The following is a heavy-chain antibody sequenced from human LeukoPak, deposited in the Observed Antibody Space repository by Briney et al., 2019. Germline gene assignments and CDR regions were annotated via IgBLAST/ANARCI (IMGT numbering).Heavy chain of an antibody. CDR1: GGSISSYY. CDR2: IYYSGST. D-gene: IGHD1-14*01. CDR3: ARASPSNRRGIDP. J-gene: IGHJ5*02. V-gene: IGHV4-59*01. Sequence: SETLSLTCTVSGGSISSYYWSWIRQPPGKGLEWIGYIYYSGSTNYNPSLKSRVTISVDTSKNQFSLKLSSVTAADTAVYYCARASPSNRRGIDPWGQGTLVTVSS.